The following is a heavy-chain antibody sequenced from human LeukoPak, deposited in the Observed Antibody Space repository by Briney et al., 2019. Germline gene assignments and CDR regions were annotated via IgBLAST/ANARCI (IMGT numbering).Heavy chain of an antibody. J-gene: IGHJ4*02. CDR3: ARDALKYYDSSGYYWDY. D-gene: IGHD3-22*01. CDR1: GYTFTGYY. CDR2: INPNSGGT. V-gene: IGHV1-2*02. Sequence: ASVKVSCKASGYTFTGYYMHWVRQAPGQGLEWMGWINPNSGGTNYAQKLQGRVTMTTDTSTSTAYMELRSLRSDDTAVYYCARDALKYYDSSGYYWDYWGQGTLVTVSS.